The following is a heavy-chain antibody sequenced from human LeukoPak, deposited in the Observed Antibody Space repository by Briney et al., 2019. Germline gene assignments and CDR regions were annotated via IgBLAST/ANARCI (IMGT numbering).Heavy chain of an antibody. CDR2: IYYSGST. V-gene: IGHV4-31*03. CDR1: GGSISSGGYY. D-gene: IGHD3-22*01. CDR3: ARAEFLYYDSSGYYLDY. Sequence: SETLSLTCTVSGGSISSGGYYWSWIRQHPGKGLEWIGYIYYSGSTYYNPSLKSRVTISVDTSKNQFSLKLSSVTAADTAVYYCARAEFLYYDSSGYYLDYWGQGTLVTVSS. J-gene: IGHJ4*02.